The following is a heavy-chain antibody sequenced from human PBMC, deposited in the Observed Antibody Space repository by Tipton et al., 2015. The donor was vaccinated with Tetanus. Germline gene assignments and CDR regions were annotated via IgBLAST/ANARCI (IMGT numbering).Heavy chain of an antibody. CDR3: AAQIIPTDRGGWFAP. V-gene: IGHV4-39*01. J-gene: IGHJ5*02. CDR2: VYYSGNT. D-gene: IGHD3-3*01. CDR1: GGSISSRNYY. Sequence: TLSLTCSVSGGSISSRNYYWGWIRQPPGKGLEFIGRVYYSGNTYYNPSLKSRVTISVDTSKNQFSLKLSSVTATDTAVYYCAAQIIPTDRGGWFAPWGQGTLVTVSS.